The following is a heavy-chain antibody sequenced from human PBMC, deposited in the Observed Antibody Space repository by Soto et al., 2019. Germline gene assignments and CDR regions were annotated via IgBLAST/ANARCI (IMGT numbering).Heavy chain of an antibody. Sequence: PGGSLRLSCAASGFTFSSYSMNWVRQAPGKGLEWVSYISSRSSTIYYADSVKGRFTISRDNAKNSLYLQMNILRAEDTAVYYCARDYGDYSDYWGQGTLVTVSS. D-gene: IGHD4-17*01. CDR1: GFTFSSYS. CDR2: ISSRSSTI. V-gene: IGHV3-48*01. J-gene: IGHJ4*02. CDR3: ARDYGDYSDY.